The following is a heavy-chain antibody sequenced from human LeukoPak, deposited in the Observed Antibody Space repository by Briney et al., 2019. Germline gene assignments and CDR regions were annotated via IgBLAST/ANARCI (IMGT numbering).Heavy chain of an antibody. V-gene: IGHV1-2*06. CDR3: ARGPSNRGYCSNTSCYNPFDY. J-gene: IGHJ4*02. Sequence: ASVKVSCKASGYTFTGYYMHWVRQAPGQGPEWMGRINPNSGGTNYAQEFQGRVTMTRDTSISTAYMELSRLRSDDTAVYYCARGPSNRGYCSNTSCYNPFDYWGQGTLVTVSS. CDR2: INPNSGGT. CDR1: GYTFTGYY. D-gene: IGHD2-2*02.